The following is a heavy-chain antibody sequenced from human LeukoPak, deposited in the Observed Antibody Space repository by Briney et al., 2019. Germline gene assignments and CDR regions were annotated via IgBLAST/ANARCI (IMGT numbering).Heavy chain of an antibody. V-gene: IGHV1-46*01. CDR3: ARAPRDTMVRGVYYYYGMDV. D-gene: IGHD3-10*01. CDR2: INPSSGST. CDR1: GYTFISYY. J-gene: IGHJ6*02. Sequence: GASVKVSCKASGYTFISYYMHWVRQAPGQGLEWMGIINPSSGSTSYAQKFQGRVTMTRDTSTSTVCMELSSLRSEDTAVYYCARAPRDTMVRGVYYYYGMDVWGQGTTVTVSS.